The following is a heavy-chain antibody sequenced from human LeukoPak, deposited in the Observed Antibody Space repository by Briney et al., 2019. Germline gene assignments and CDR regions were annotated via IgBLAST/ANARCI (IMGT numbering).Heavy chain of an antibody. D-gene: IGHD5-18*01. CDR1: GYTFTGYY. V-gene: IGHV1-2*02. Sequence: ASVKVSSKASGYTFTGYYMHWVRQAPGQGLEWMGWINPNSGGTNYAQKFQGRVTMTSDTSISTAYMELSRLRSDDTAVYYCARELLGVWLDRRFDYWGQGTLVTVSS. J-gene: IGHJ4*02. CDR2: INPNSGGT. CDR3: ARELLGVWLDRRFDY.